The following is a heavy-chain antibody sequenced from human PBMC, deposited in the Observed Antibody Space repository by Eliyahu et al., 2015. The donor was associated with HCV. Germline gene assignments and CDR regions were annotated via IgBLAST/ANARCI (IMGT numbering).Heavy chain of an antibody. V-gene: IGHV3-74*01. D-gene: IGHD3-10*01. J-gene: IGHJ5*02. CDR2: INTXGSST. CDR3: ARGSLAGVYH. CDR1: XFTFSXYW. Sequence: EVQLVESGGGLVQXGGSLRLSCXXXXFTFSXYWXHWVRQAPGKGXVWVSRINTXGSSTSYADSVKGRFTISRDNAKNALYLQMNSLRAEDTAVYYCARGSLAGVYHWGQGTLVTVSS.